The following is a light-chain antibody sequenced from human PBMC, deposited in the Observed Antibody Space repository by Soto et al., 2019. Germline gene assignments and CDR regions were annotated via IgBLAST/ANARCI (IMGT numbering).Light chain of an antibody. CDR2: GAS. V-gene: IGKV3-15*01. Sequence: EIVVNQPPGTLSLSPGERATLSCRASQFVSTNLAWYQQRPGQAPRLLIYGASTRAIGVPARFSGSGSGTELTITISSLQSEDFEVYYGQQYNDRPRTFGQGTKVDIK. CDR3: QQYNDRPRT. CDR1: QFVSTN. J-gene: IGKJ1*01.